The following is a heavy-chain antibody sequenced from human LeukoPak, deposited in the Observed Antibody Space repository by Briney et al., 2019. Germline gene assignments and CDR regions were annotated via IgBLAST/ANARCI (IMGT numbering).Heavy chain of an antibody. Sequence: GGSLRLSCAASGFTFSSYAMHWVRQAPGKGLEWVAVISYDGSNKYYADSVKGRFTISRDNSKNTLYLQMNSLRAEDTAVYYCAKDRGPDRDYSNYYYYYYYGMDVWGQGTTVTVSS. CDR1: GFTFSSYA. J-gene: IGHJ6*02. V-gene: IGHV3-30-3*01. D-gene: IGHD4-11*01. CDR2: ISYDGSNK. CDR3: AKDRGPDRDYSNYYYYYYYGMDV.